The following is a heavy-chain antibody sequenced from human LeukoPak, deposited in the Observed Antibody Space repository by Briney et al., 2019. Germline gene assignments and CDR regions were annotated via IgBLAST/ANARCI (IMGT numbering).Heavy chain of an antibody. CDR1: GFTFSSYG. V-gene: IGHV3-30*18. J-gene: IGHJ4*02. CDR2: ISYDGSNK. CDR3: AKGPTYLDY. Sequence: GGSLRLSCAASGFTFSSYGMHWVRQAPGKGLEWVAVISYDGSNKYYADSVKGRFTISRDNSKNTLYLQMNSLRAEDTAVYYCAKGPTYLDYWGQGTQVTVSS. D-gene: IGHD3-16*01.